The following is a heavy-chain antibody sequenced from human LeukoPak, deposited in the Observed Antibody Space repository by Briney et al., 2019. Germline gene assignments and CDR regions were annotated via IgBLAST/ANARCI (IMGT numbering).Heavy chain of an antibody. CDR3: ASNFGGGDSSGPYY. CDR1: GFTFNDYG. D-gene: IGHD3-22*01. V-gene: IGHV3-20*04. J-gene: IGHJ4*02. CDR2: INWNGGRT. Sequence: PGGSLRLSCAASGFTFNDYGMSWVRQAPGKGLEWVSGINWNGGRTGYADSMKGRFIISRDNAKNSLYLQVNSLRAEDTALYYCASNFGGGDSSGPYYWGQGTLVTVSS.